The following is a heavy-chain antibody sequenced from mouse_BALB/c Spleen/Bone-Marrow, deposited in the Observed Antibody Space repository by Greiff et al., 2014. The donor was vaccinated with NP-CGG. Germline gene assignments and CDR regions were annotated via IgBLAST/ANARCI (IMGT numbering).Heavy chain of an antibody. J-gene: IGHJ4*01. V-gene: IGHV1-18*01. CDR2: INPYNGGT. CDR3: ARWDYYGYAMDY. CDR1: GHSFTGYT. Sequence: EVQLVESGPELVKPGASMKISCKASGHSFTGYTMNWVKQSHGKNLEWIGLINPYNGGTSYNQKFKGKATLTVDKSSSTAYMELLSLTSEDSAVYYCARWDYYGYAMDYWGQGTSVTVAS. D-gene: IGHD1-1*01.